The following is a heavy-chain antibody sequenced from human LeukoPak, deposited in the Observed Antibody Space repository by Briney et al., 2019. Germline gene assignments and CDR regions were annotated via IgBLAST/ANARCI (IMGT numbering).Heavy chain of an antibody. Sequence: GGSLRLSCAASGFTFSNYTMNWVRQAPGKGLEWVSAISGSGGSTYYADSVKGRFTISRDNSKNTLYLQMNSLRAEDTAVYYCAKFYSSLGEDYFDYWGQGTLVTVSS. V-gene: IGHV3-23*01. J-gene: IGHJ4*02. CDR3: AKFYSSLGEDYFDY. CDR1: GFTFSNYT. D-gene: IGHD6-19*01. CDR2: ISGSGGST.